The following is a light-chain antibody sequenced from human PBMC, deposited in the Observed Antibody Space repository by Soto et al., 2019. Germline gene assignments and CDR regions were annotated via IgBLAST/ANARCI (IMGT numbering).Light chain of an antibody. V-gene: IGKV3-11*01. Sequence: EVVLTQSPATLSLSPGERATLSCRASQGIRNSLAWSQQKPGQDPRLLIYDASNRATGIPARFSGSGSGTDFALTISGVEPEDFAVYYCERRRHWVALGQETHVAI. CDR3: ERRRHWVA. CDR1: QGIRNS. CDR2: DAS. J-gene: IGKJ1*01.